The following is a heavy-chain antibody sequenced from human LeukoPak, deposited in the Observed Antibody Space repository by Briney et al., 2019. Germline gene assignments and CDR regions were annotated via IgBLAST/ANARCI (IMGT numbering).Heavy chain of an antibody. J-gene: IGHJ6*02. CDR2: IVVGSGNT. V-gene: IGHV1-58*01. CDR1: GFTFTSSA. CDR3: AAESLPAARIINYYYGMDV. D-gene: IGHD2-2*01. Sequence: SVKVSCKASGFTFTSSAVQWVRQARGQRLEWIGWIVVGSGNTNYAQKFQERVTITRDMSTSTAYMELSSLRSEDTAVYYCAAESLPAARIINYYYGMDVWGQGTTVTVSS.